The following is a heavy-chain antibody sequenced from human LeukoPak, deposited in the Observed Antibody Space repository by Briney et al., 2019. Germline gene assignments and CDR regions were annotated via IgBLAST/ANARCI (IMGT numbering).Heavy chain of an antibody. V-gene: IGHV3-33*01. J-gene: IGHJ4*02. CDR2: IWYDGSNK. D-gene: IGHD2-2*01. CDR3: ARGDSYCSSTSCYWGPFDY. CDR1: GFTFSSYG. Sequence: GRSLRLSCAASGFTFSSYGMHWVRQAPGKGLEWVAVIWYDGSNKYYADSVKGRFTISRDNSKNTLYLQMNSLRAEDTAVYYCARGDSYCSSTSCYWGPFDYWGQGTLVTVSS.